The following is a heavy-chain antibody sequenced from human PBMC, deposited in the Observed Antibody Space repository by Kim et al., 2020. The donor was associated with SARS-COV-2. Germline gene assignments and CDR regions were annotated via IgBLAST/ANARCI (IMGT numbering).Heavy chain of an antibody. CDR2: VSGDGDST. CDR3: AQDGAAGAFEY. CDR1: GFTFSRYA. D-gene: IGHD6-13*01. V-gene: IGHV3-23*01. Sequence: GGSLRLSCAASGFTFSRYAMFWIRQAPGKGLEWVSTVSGDGDSTYHADSVRGRFTIARDNSMNTLYLEMNSLRPEDTAAYYCAQDGAAGAFEYWGQGALV. J-gene: IGHJ4*02.